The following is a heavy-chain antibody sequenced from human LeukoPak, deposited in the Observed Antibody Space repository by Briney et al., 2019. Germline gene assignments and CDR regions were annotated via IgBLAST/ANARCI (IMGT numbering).Heavy chain of an antibody. CDR2: IYYSGST. CDR3: ARLRGIAAAGGDELDY. J-gene: IGHJ4*02. Sequence: PSETLSLTCAVYGGSISSHYWSWVRQPPGKGLEWIGYIYYSGSTNYNPSLKSRVTISVDTSKNQFSLKLSSVTAADTAVYYCARLRGIAAAGGDELDYWGQGTLVTVSS. V-gene: IGHV4-59*11. CDR1: GGSISSHY. D-gene: IGHD6-13*01.